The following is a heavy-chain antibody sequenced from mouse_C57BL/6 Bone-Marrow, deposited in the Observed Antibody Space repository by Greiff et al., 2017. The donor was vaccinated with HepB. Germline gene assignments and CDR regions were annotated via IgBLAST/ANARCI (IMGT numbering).Heavy chain of an antibody. J-gene: IGHJ2*01. Sequence: DVMLVESGGDLVKPGGSLKLSCAASGFTFSSYGMSWVRQTPDKRLEWVATISSGGSYTYYPDSVKGRFTISRDNAKNTLYLQMSSLKSEDTAMYYCARQAFFDYWGQGTTLTVSS. CDR2: ISSGGSYT. CDR3: ARQAFFDY. CDR1: GFTFSSYG. V-gene: IGHV5-6*02.